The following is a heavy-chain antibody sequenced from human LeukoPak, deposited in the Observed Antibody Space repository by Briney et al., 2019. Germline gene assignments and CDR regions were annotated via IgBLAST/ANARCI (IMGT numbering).Heavy chain of an antibody. Sequence: MPSETLSLTCTVSGGSISSYYWSWIRQPPGKGLEWIGYISYSGSTNYNPSLKSRVTISVDTSRNQFSLKLSSVTAADTAVYYCARGGNSAWYFDYWGQGTLVTVSS. CDR1: GGSISSYY. V-gene: IGHV4-59*01. J-gene: IGHJ4*02. D-gene: IGHD6-19*01. CDR2: ISYSGST. CDR3: ARGGNSAWYFDY.